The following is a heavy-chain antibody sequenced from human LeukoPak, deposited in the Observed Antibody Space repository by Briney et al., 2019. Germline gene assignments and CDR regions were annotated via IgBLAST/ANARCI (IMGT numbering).Heavy chain of an antibody. CDR2: IIPIFGTA. CDR3: ASDMRTGTTSPYYYMDV. V-gene: IGHV1-69*06. J-gene: IGHJ6*03. CDR1: GGTFSSYA. D-gene: IGHD1-7*01. Sequence: GASVKVSCKASGGTFSSYAISWVRQAPGQGLEWMGRIIPIFGTANYAQKFQGRVTITADKSTSTAYMGLSSLRSEDTAVYYCASDMRTGTTSPYYYMDVWGKGTTVTVSS.